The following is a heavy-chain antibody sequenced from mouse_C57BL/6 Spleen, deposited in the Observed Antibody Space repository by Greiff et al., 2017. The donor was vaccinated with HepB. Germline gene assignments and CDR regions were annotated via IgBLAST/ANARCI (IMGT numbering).Heavy chain of an antibody. CDR1: GYAFSSYW. D-gene: IGHD1-1*01. J-gene: IGHJ4*01. V-gene: IGHV1-80*01. Sequence: QVQLQQSGAELVKPGASVKISCKASGYAFSSYWMNWVKQRPGKGLEWIGQIYPGDGVTNYNGKFKGKATLTADKSSSTAYMQLSSLTSEDSAVYFCARRTTAVAGDAMDYWGQGTSVTVSS. CDR2: IYPGDGVT. CDR3: ARRTTAVAGDAMDY.